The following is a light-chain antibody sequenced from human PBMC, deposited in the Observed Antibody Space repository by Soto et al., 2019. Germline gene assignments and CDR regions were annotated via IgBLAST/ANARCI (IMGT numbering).Light chain of an antibody. J-gene: IGKJ1*01. CDR3: QHYGSSPTT. CDR2: GAS. Sequence: EIVLTQSPGTLSLSPGERATLSCRASQSVSSSYLGWYQQKFGQAPRLLIYGASSRATGVPDRFRGSGSGTDFTLTITRLEPEDFAVYYCQHYGSSPTTFGQGTKVEV. CDR1: QSVSSSY. V-gene: IGKV3-20*01.